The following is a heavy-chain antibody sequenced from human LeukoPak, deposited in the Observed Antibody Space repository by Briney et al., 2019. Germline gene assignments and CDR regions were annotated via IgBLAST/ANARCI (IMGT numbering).Heavy chain of an antibody. CDR1: GFTVSDMY. Sequence: GGSLRLSCAIFGFTVSDMYMSWVRQAPEKGLEWVTVVYPDGTTYYADSVKGRFTISRDNSGNTLSLQMNSLRADDTGLYYCARAGDWGNYFDYWGQGAPVTVSS. V-gene: IGHV3-53*01. J-gene: IGHJ4*02. CDR3: ARAGDWGNYFDY. CDR2: VYPDGTT. D-gene: IGHD3-16*01.